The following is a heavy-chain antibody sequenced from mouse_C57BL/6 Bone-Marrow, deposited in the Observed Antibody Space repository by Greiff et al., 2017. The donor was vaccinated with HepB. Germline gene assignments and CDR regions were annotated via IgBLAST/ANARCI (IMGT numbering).Heavy chain of an antibody. D-gene: IGHD2-12*01. V-gene: IGHV1-53*01. J-gene: IGHJ4*01. Sequence: VQLQQPGTELVKPGASVKLSCKASGYTFTSYWMHWVKQRPGQGLEWIGNINPSNGGTNYNEKFKSKATLTVDKSSSTAYMQLSSLTSEDSAVYYCARFPAYYKGAMDYWGQGTSVTVSP. CDR2: INPSNGGT. CDR1: GYTFTSYW. CDR3: ARFPAYYKGAMDY.